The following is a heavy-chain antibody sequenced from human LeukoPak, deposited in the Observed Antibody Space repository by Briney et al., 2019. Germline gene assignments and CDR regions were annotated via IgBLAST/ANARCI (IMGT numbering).Heavy chain of an antibody. CDR3: ARTLGYCSSTSCYRGYYYYMDV. CDR2: INHSGST. D-gene: IGHD2-2*02. CDR1: GGSFSGYY. J-gene: IGHJ6*03. Sequence: SETPSLTCAVYGGSFSGYYWSWIRQPPGKGLEWIGEINHSGSTNYNPSLKSRVTISVDTSKNQFSLKLSSVTAADTAVYYCARTLGYCSSTSCYRGYYYYMDVWGKGTTVTVSS. V-gene: IGHV4-34*01.